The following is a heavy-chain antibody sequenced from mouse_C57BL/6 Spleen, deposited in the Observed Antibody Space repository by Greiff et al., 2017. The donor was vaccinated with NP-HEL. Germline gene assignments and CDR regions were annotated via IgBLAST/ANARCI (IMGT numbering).Heavy chain of an antibody. D-gene: IGHD1-1*01. CDR1: GYTFTSYW. Sequence: QVQLQQPGAELVRPGSSVKLSCKASGYTFTSYWMDWVKQRPGQGLEWIGNIYPSDSETHYNQKFKDKATLTVDKSSSTAYMQLSSLTSEGSAVYYCAREGYYGSSPYWYFDVWGTGTTVTVSS. J-gene: IGHJ1*03. V-gene: IGHV1-61*01. CDR2: IYPSDSET. CDR3: AREGYYGSSPYWYFDV.